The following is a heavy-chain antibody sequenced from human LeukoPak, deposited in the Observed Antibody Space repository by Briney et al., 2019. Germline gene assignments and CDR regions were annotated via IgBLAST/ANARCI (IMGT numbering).Heavy chain of an antibody. D-gene: IGHD3-22*01. CDR1: GFTLSSYG. Sequence: GGSLRLSCAASGFTLSSYGMHWVRQAPGKGLEWVAVIWYDGSNKYYADSVKGRFTISRDNSKNTLYLQMNSLRAEDTAVYYCARDRSGYYLDYWGQGTLVTVSS. J-gene: IGHJ4*02. CDR3: ARDRSGYYLDY. V-gene: IGHV3-33*01. CDR2: IWYDGSNK.